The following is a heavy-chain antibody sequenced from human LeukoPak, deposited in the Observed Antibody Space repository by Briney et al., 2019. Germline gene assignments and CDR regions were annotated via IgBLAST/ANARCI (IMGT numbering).Heavy chain of an antibody. CDR1: GGPISSSSYY. D-gene: IGHD6-6*01. CDR2: IYYSGST. V-gene: IGHV4-39*07. Sequence: SETLSLTCTVSGGPISSSSYYWGWIRQPPGKGLEWIGSIYYSGSTYYNPSLKSRVTISVDTSKNQFSLKLSSVTAADTAVYYCARAEGAALNWFDPWGQGTLVTVSS. CDR3: ARAEGAALNWFDP. J-gene: IGHJ5*02.